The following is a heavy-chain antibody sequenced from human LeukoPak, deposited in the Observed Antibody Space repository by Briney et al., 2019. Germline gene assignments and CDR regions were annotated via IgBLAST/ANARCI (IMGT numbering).Heavy chain of an antibody. CDR2: ISSSSSYI. Sequence: GGSLRPSCAAYGFTFSSYSMNWVRQAPGKGLEWVSSISSSSSYIYYADSVKGRFTISRDNAKNSLYLQMNSLRAEDTAVYYCARDGYFDWSDYFDYWGQGTLVTVSS. CDR1: GFTFSSYS. D-gene: IGHD3-9*01. J-gene: IGHJ4*02. V-gene: IGHV3-21*01. CDR3: ARDGYFDWSDYFDY.